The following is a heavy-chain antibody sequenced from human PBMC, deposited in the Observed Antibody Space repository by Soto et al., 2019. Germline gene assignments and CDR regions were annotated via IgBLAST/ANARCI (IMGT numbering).Heavy chain of an antibody. CDR2: ISSSSSYI. CDR1: GFTFSSYS. CDR3: ASSHDYGDYIDY. D-gene: IGHD4-17*01. V-gene: IGHV3-21*01. J-gene: IGHJ4*02. Sequence: EVQLVESGGGLVKPGGSLRLSCAASGFTFSSYSMNWVRQAPGKGLEWVSSISSSSSYIYYADSVKGRFTISRDNAKNSLYLQMNSLRAEDTAVYYCASSHDYGDYIDYWGQGTLVTVSS.